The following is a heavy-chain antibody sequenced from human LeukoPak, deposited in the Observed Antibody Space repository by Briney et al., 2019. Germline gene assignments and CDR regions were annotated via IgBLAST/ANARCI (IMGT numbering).Heavy chain of an antibody. CDR2: ISGSGGST. CDR1: GFTFSSYA. V-gene: IGHV3-23*01. CDR3: AKDSDSSGWSFFDY. J-gene: IGHJ4*02. D-gene: IGHD6-19*01. Sequence: GGSLRLSCAAPGFTFSSYAMSWVRQAPGKGLEWVSAISGSGGSTYYADSVKGRFTISRDNSKNTLYLQMNSLRAEDTAVYYCAKDSDSSGWSFFDYWGQGTLVTVSS.